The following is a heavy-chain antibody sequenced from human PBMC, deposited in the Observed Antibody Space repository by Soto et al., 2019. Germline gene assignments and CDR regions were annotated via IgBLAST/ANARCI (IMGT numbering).Heavy chain of an antibody. Sequence: SETLSLTCAVYGGSFSGYYWGWIRQPPGKGLEWIGEINHSGSTNYNPSLKSRVTISVDTSKNQFSLKLSSVTAADTAVYYCARVGSSGSYYPNFDYWGQGTLVTVSS. CDR1: GGSFSGYY. D-gene: IGHD1-26*01. V-gene: IGHV4-34*01. J-gene: IGHJ4*02. CDR2: INHSGST. CDR3: ARVGSSGSYYPNFDY.